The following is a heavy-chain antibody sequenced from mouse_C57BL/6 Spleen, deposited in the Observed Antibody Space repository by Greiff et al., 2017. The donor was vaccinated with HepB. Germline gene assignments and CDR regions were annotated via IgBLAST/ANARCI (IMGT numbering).Heavy chain of an antibody. V-gene: IGHV3-6*01. J-gene: IGHJ4*01. Sequence: EVQLVQSGPGLVKPSQSLSLTCSVTGYSITSGYYWNWIRQFPGNKLEWMGYISYDGSNNYNPSLKNRISITRDTSKNQFFLKLNSVTTEDTATYYGASAARLLYAMDYWGERASVTVS. CDR3: ASAARLLYAMDY. D-gene: IGHD2-10*01. CDR1: GYSITSGYY. CDR2: ISYDGSN.